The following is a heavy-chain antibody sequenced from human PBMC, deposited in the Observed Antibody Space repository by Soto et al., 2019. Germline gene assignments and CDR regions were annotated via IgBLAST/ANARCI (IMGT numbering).Heavy chain of an antibody. D-gene: IGHD6-6*01. CDR3: VKDATDIAARRARFDY. CDR1: GFTFSSYA. CDR2: ISSNGGST. V-gene: IGHV3-64D*08. J-gene: IGHJ4*02. Sequence: PGGSLRLSCSASGFTFSSYAMHWVRQAPGKGLEYVSAISSNGGSTYYADSVKGRFTISRDNSKNTLYLQMSSLRAEDTAVYYCVKDATDIAARRARFDYWGQGTLVTVSS.